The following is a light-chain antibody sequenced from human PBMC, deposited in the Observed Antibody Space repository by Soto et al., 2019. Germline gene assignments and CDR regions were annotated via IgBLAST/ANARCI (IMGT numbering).Light chain of an antibody. Sequence: EVVLTQSPGTLSLSPGEGATLSCRASQSVSSSSLAWYQQKPGQAPRLLIYGASSRATGIPDRFSGSGSGTDFTLTISRLEPEDFAVYYCHLYGSSPPWTFGQGTKVEIK. CDR2: GAS. J-gene: IGKJ1*01. CDR1: QSVSSSS. CDR3: HLYGSSPPWT. V-gene: IGKV3-20*01.